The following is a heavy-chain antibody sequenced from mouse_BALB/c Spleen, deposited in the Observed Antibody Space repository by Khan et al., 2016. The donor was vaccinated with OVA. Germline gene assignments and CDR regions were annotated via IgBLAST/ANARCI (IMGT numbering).Heavy chain of an antibody. V-gene: IGHV1-7*01. CDR3: ARRGLRWDCDY. D-gene: IGHD1-1*01. CDR1: GYTFINYW. Sequence: QVQLQQSGAELAKPGASVKMSCKTSGYTFINYWMNWVKQRPGQGLEWIGYINPSTGYTEDNQKFKDKATLTADKSSSTAYMQLSRLTSEDSAVYYCARRGLRWDCDYWGQGTTLTVSS. J-gene: IGHJ2*01. CDR2: INPSTGYT.